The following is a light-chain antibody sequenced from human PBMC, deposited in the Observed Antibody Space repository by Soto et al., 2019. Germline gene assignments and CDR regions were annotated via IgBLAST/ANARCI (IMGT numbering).Light chain of an antibody. J-gene: IGKJ1*01. CDR2: DAT. V-gene: IGKV1-5*01. CDR3: QQYNDHSTWT. CDR1: QGISIC. Sequence: DIQMTQSPSTLSASVGDRVTITCRASQGISICLAWYQQTPGKAPKVLICDATSFQRGVPARFSGSGAWTEFILTIISLLHDESGTDYCQQYNDHSTWTFGKGTTVEIK.